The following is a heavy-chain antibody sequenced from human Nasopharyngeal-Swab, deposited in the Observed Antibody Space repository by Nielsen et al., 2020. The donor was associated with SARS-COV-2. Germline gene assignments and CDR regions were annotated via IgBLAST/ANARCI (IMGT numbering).Heavy chain of an antibody. V-gene: IGHV4-61*02. Sequence: WIRQPPGKGLEWIGRIYTSGSTNYNPSLKSRVTISVDTSKNQFSLKLSSVTAADTAVYYCARGRVVPAASRYGMDVRGQGTTVTVSS. D-gene: IGHD2-2*01. J-gene: IGHJ6*02. CDR3: ARGRVVPAASRYGMDV. CDR2: IYTSGST.